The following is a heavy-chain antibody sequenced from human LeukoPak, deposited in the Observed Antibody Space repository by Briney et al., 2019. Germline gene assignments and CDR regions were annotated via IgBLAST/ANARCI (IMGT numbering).Heavy chain of an antibody. V-gene: IGHV4-34*01. CDR3: ARDRNYMDV. Sequence: SETLSLTCAVYGGSFSGYYWSWIRQPPGKGLEWIGEINHSGSTNYNPSLKSRVTISVDTSKNQFSLKLSSVTAADTAVYYCARDRNYMDVWGKGTTVTVSS. CDR1: GGSFSGYY. CDR2: INHSGST. J-gene: IGHJ6*03.